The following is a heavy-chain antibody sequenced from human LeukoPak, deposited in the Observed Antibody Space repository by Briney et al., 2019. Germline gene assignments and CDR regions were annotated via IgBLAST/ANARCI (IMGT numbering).Heavy chain of an antibody. CDR2: IIPIFGTA. J-gene: IGHJ6*03. Sequence: GASVKVSCKASGGTFSSYAISWVRQAPGQGLEWMGGIIPIFGTANYAQKFQGRVTITADESTSTAYMELSSLRSEDTAVYYCARGTRGVIYYYYYYYMDVWGKGTTITISS. CDR3: ARGTRGVIYYYYYYYMDV. V-gene: IGHV1-69*13. CDR1: GGTFSSYA. D-gene: IGHD3-10*01.